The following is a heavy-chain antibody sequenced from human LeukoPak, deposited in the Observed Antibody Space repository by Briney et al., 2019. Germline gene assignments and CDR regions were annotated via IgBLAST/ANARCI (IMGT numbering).Heavy chain of an antibody. CDR1: GGSISSSSYY. V-gene: IGHV4-39*01. J-gene: IGHJ3*02. CDR2: IYYSGST. Sequence: MSSETLSLTCTVSGGSISSSSYYWGWLRQPPGKGLEWIGSIYYSGSTYYNPSLKSRVTISVGTSKNQFSLKLSSVTAADTAVYYCASRSVLRYFVVAFDIWGQGTMVTVSS. D-gene: IGHD3-9*01. CDR3: ASRSVLRYFVVAFDI.